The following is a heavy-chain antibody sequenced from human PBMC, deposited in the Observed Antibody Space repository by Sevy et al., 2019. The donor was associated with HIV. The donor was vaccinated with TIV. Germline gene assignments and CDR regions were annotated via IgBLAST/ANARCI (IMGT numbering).Heavy chain of an antibody. V-gene: IGHV1-3*01. D-gene: IGHD2-15*01. CDR3: AGGPALTTGYCSGGSCYRRGWFDP. CDR1: GYTFTSYA. Sequence: ASVKVSCKASGYTFTSYAMHWVRQAPGQRLEWMGWINAGNGNTKYSLKFQGRVTITRDTSAGTAYMELRSLRSEDTAVYYCAGGPALTTGYCSGGSCYRRGWFDPWGQGTLVTVSS. J-gene: IGHJ5*02. CDR2: INAGNGNT.